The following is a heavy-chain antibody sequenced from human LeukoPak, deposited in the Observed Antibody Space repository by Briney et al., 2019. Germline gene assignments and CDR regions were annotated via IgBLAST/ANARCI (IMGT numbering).Heavy chain of an antibody. Sequence: GESLKISCKGSGYSFTSYWIGWVRQMPGKGLEWMGIIYTGDSDTRYSPSFQGQVTISADQSISTAYLQWSSLKASDTAMYYCASCFGFPAAAHQYFDYWGQGPLVTVST. J-gene: IGHJ4*02. CDR2: IYTGDSDT. CDR3: ASCFGFPAAAHQYFDY. V-gene: IGHV5-51*01. D-gene: IGHD2-2*01. CDR1: GYSFTSYW.